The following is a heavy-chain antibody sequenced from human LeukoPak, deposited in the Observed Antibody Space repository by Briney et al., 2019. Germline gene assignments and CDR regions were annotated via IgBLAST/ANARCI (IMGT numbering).Heavy chain of an antibody. J-gene: IGHJ3*02. CDR3: ARGADCSSTSCYGPEWAFDI. CDR1: GYTFTSYG. D-gene: IGHD2-2*01. Sequence: ASVKVSCKASGYTFTSYGISWVRQAPGQGRVWMGWISAYNGNTNYAQKLQGRVTMATDTSTSTAYMELRSLRSDDTAVYYCARGADCSSTSCYGPEWAFDIWGQGTMVTVSS. CDR2: ISAYNGNT. V-gene: IGHV1-18*04.